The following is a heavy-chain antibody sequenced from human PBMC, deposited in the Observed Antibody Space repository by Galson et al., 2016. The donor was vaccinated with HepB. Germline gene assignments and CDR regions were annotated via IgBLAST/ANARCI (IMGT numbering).Heavy chain of an antibody. V-gene: IGHV3-23*01. D-gene: IGHD1-1*01. CDR3: ARDVPDAVGRRSPAKRPFYFDS. CDR2: MSATRGDT. Sequence: SLRLSCAASGFAFGSYAMTWVRQAPGKGLEWVSSMSATRGDTYYADSVKGRFSISRDNSKSTMFLQLNSLRADDTAIYYCARDVPDAVGRRSPAKRPFYFDSWGQGTLVTVSS. CDR1: GFAFGSYA. J-gene: IGHJ4*02.